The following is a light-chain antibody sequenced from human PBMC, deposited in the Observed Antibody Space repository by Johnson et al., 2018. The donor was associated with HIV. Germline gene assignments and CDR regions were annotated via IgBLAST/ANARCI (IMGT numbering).Light chain of an antibody. CDR2: GDN. V-gene: IGLV1-44*01. Sequence: QSVLTQAPSESGTPGQRVTISCSGSISNIGSNTVNWYQHLPGTAPKLLMYGDNQRPSGVPDRFSGSKSGTSGSLAISGLQSEDEGDYYCAAWDDSLNGLYVFGTGTKVTVL. CDR1: ISNIGSNT. J-gene: IGLJ1*01. CDR3: AAWDDSLNGLYV.